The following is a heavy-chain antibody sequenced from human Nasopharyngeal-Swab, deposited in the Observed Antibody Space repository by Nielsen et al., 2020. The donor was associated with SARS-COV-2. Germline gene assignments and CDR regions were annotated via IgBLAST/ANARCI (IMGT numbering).Heavy chain of an antibody. CDR3: ARGTTIFGVVIMGGDDD. D-gene: IGHD3-3*01. CDR2: INTNTGNP. V-gene: IGHV7-4-1*02. Sequence: WVRQAPGQGLEWMGWINTNTGNPTYAQGFTGRFVFSLDTSVSTAYLQISSLKAEDTAVYYCARGTTIFGVVIMGGDDDGGQG. J-gene: IGHJ4*02.